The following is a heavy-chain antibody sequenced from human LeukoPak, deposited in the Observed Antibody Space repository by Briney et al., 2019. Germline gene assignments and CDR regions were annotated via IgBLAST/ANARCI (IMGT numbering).Heavy chain of an antibody. Sequence: SQTLSLTCTVSGGSISSGDYYWSWIRQPPGKGLEWIGYIYYSGSTYYNPSLKGRVTISVDTSKNQFSLKLSSVTAADTAVYYCAYSSGWHWFDPWGQGTLVTVSS. CDR3: AYSSGWHWFDP. J-gene: IGHJ5*02. CDR2: IYYSGST. CDR1: GGSISSGDYY. D-gene: IGHD6-19*01. V-gene: IGHV4-30-4*01.